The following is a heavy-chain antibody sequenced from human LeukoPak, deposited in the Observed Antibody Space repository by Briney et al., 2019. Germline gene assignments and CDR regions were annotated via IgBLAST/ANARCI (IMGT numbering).Heavy chain of an antibody. CDR3: AKDPEYSSSAGYFQH. D-gene: IGHD6-6*01. Sequence: GGSLRLSCAASGFTFSSYGMHWVRQAPGKGLEWVAFIRYDGSNKYYADSVKGRFTISRDNSKNTLYLQMNSLRAEDTAVYYCAKDPEYSSSAGYFQHWGQGTLVTVSS. V-gene: IGHV3-30*02. CDR2: IRYDGSNK. J-gene: IGHJ1*01. CDR1: GFTFSSYG.